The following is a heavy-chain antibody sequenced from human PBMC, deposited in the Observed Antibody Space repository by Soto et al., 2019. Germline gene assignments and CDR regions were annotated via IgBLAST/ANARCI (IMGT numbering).Heavy chain of an antibody. Sequence: LRLSCAASGSTFSSYAMTWVRQAPGKGLDWVSSISGSGGTRFYADSVKGRFTISRDNSKNTLYLQMNSLRAEDTAVYYCAKDRGPAGGHDAFDIWGQGTMVTVSS. D-gene: IGHD6-13*01. J-gene: IGHJ3*02. V-gene: IGHV3-23*01. CDR1: GSTFSSYA. CDR2: ISGSGGTR. CDR3: AKDRGPAGGHDAFDI.